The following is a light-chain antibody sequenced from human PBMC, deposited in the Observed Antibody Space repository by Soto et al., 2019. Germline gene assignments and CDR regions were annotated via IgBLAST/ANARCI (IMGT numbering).Light chain of an antibody. J-gene: IGLJ1*01. V-gene: IGLV2-14*01. CDR3: SSYTNINTRACV. CDR1: SGHMGSYNR. Sequence: QSVLTQPASASGSPGQSITISCTATSGHMGSYNRVSWYQQHPGKAPKLIIYEVTDRPSGVSNRFSGSKSGKTASLTISGLQAEDEAEYYCSSYTNINTRACVFGTGTKLTVL. CDR2: EVT.